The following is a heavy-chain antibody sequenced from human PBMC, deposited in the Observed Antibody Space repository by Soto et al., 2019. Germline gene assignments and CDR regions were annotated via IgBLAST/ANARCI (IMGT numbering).Heavy chain of an antibody. CDR2: ISSSSSYI. V-gene: IGHV3-21*01. CDR1: GFTFSSYS. D-gene: IGHD2-15*01. Sequence: GSLRLSCAASGFTFSSYSMNWVRQAPGKGLEWASSISSSSSYIYYADSVKGRFTISRDNAKNSLYLQMNSLRAEDTAVYYCARGFVTGYCSGGSCEWFDPWGQGTLVTVSS. CDR3: ARGFVTGYCSGGSCEWFDP. J-gene: IGHJ5*02.